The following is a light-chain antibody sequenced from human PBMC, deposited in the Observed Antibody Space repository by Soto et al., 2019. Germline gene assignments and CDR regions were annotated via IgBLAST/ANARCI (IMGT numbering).Light chain of an antibody. V-gene: IGKV3-20*01. CDR3: QQYVSPVT. CDR1: QRVDSSF. J-gene: IGKJ1*01. CDR2: GAS. Sequence: IVLTQSPGFLYLSPGERATLSCRASQRVDSSFFAWYQQKPGQAPRLLIYGASKWATGIPDRFSGRGSGTDFTLTISSLEREDSAVYYCQQYVSPVTFGQGTKVVIK.